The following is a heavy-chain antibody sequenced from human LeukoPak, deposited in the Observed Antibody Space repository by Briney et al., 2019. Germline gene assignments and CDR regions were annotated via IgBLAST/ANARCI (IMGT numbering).Heavy chain of an antibody. CDR3: AKDDAWLRFGE. CDR2: ISYDGSNK. J-gene: IGHJ4*02. V-gene: IGHV3-30*04. CDR1: GFTFSSNA. D-gene: IGHD3-10*01. Sequence: GGSLRLSCVASGFTFSSNAMLWVCQAPGKGLESVAIISYDGSNKYYVDSVKCRFTISRDNSKNTVYLQVTSLTAEDTAVYYCAKDDAWLRFGEWSQGTLVTVSS.